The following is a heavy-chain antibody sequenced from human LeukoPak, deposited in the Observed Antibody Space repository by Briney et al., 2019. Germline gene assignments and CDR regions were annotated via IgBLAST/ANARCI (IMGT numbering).Heavy chain of an antibody. CDR1: GGSISSSSYY. J-gene: IGHJ6*02. CDR2: IYYSGST. Sequence: SETLSLTCTVSGGSISSSSYYWGWIRQPPGKGLEWIGSIYYSGSTYYNPPLKSRVTISVDTSKNQFSLKLGSVTAADTAVYYCARHVYDSSGPPHGMDVWGQGTTVTVSS. D-gene: IGHD3-22*01. CDR3: ARHVYDSSGPPHGMDV. V-gene: IGHV4-39*01.